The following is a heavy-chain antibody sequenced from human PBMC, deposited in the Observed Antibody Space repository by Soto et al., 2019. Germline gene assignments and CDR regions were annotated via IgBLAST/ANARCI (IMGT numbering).Heavy chain of an antibody. CDR1: GFTFSSYG. D-gene: IGHD6-19*01. CDR3: ARVNLIAVAGPYFDY. Sequence: GGSLRLSCAASGFTFSSYGMHWVRQAPGKGLEWVAVIWYDGSNKYYADSVKGRFTISRDNSKNTLYLQMNSLRAEDTAVYYCARVNLIAVAGPYFDYWGQGTLVTVSS. J-gene: IGHJ4*02. V-gene: IGHV3-33*01. CDR2: IWYDGSNK.